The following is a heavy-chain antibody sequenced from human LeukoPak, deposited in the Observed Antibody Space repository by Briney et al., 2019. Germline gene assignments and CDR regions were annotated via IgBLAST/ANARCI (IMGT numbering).Heavy chain of an antibody. CDR3: ARGYSSSWRGTTYYFDY. D-gene: IGHD6-13*01. V-gene: IGHV1-46*01. CDR1: GYTFTSYY. Sequence: ASVKVSCKASGYTFTSYYMHWVRQAPGQGLEWMGIINPSGGSTSYAQKFQGRVTMTRDMSTSTVYMELSSLRSDDTAVYYCARGYSSSWRGTTYYFDYWGQGTLVTVSS. CDR2: INPSGGST. J-gene: IGHJ4*02.